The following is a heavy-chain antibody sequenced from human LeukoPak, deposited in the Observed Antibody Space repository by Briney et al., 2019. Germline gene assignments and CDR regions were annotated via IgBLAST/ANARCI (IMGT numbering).Heavy chain of an antibody. CDR3: ARAYSYGPDY. J-gene: IGHJ4*02. D-gene: IGHD5-18*01. CDR2: ISSSSSYT. CDR1: GFTFSDYY. V-gene: IGHV3-11*03. Sequence: PGRSLRLSCAASGFTFSDYYMSWIRQAPGKGLEWVSYISSSSSYTNYADSVKGRFTISRDNAKNSLYLRMNSLRAEDTAVYYCARAYSYGPDYWGQGTLVTVSS.